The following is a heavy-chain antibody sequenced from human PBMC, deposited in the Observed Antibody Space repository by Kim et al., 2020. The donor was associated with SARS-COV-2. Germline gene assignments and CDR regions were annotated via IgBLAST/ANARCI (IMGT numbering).Heavy chain of an antibody. CDR3: ARSTQWLVDY. D-gene: IGHD6-19*01. J-gene: IGHJ4*02. CDR2: P. V-gene: IGHV7-4-1*02. Sequence: PTYAQGFTGRFVFSLDTSVSTAYLQISSLKAEDTAVYYCARSTQWLVDYWGQGTLVTVSS.